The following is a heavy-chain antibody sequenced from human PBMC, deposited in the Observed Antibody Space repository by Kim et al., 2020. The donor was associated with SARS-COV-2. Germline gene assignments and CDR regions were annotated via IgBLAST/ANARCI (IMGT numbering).Heavy chain of an antibody. D-gene: IGHD2-15*01. J-gene: IGHJ5*01. CDR2: IYYSGST. Sequence: SETLSLTCTVSGGSISRYYWSWIRQPPGKGLEWIGNIYYSGSTNQNPSLKSRVTISLDTSKNQFSLKLSSLTAADTAVDYCARDRGYCSGGNCYSDGWF. CDR3: ARDRGYCSGGNCYSDGWF. CDR1: GGSISRYY. V-gene: IGHV4-59*01.